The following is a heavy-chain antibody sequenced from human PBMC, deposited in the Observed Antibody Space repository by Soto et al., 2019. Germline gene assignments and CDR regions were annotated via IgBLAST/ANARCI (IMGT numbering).Heavy chain of an antibody. Sequence: QVQLQESGPGLVKPSETLSLTCTVSSDSISTEKWWRWVRQPPGKGLEWIGEIDHSGCSHYSPTPKTRVIISQDKSKNQFSVRLSSVTAADTAVYYCAKGGGHGSDGVCYAFEVWGQGTMVAVSS. D-gene: IGHD2-8*01. CDR3: AKGGGHGSDGVCYAFEV. CDR2: IDHSGCS. CDR1: SDSISTEKW. J-gene: IGHJ3*01. V-gene: IGHV4-4*02.